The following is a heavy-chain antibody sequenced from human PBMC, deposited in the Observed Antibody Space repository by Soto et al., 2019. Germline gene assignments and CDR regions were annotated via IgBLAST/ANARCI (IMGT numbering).Heavy chain of an antibody. CDR2: INPSGGGT. Sequence: QVQLVQSGAEVKKPGASVKVSCKTSGYTFSNYYINWVRQAPGQGLEWMGRINPSGGGTTYAQKFQGRVTMTRVTSTSTVYMDLSSLRSEDTAVYYCARSQEVVVVPAAPIDYWGKGTLVTVSS. V-gene: IGHV1-46*01. CDR3: ARSQEVVVVPAAPIDY. J-gene: IGHJ4*02. D-gene: IGHD2-2*01. CDR1: GYTFSNYY.